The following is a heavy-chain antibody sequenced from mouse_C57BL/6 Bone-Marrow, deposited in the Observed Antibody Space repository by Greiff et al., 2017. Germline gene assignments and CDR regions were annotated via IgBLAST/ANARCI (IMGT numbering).Heavy chain of an antibody. CDR1: GFTFSSYG. CDR3: ARQKVYYGNFFDY. Sequence: EVQRVESGGDLVKPGGSLKLSCAASGFTFSSYGMSWVRQTPDKRLEWVATISSGGSYTYYPDSVKGRFTISRDNAKNTLYLQMSRLKSEDTAMYYCARQKVYYGNFFDYWGQGTTLTVSS. V-gene: IGHV5-6*01. J-gene: IGHJ2*01. CDR2: ISSGGSYT. D-gene: IGHD2-1*01.